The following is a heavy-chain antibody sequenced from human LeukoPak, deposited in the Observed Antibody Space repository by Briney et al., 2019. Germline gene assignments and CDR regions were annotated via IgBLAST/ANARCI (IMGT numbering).Heavy chain of an antibody. D-gene: IGHD2-15*01. CDR3: ARGLAGGGSFLIDH. CDR2: INHSGST. V-gene: IGHV4-34*01. CDR1: GGSFSGYY. Sequence: PSEALSLTCAVYGGSFSGYYWSWIRQPPGKGLEWIGEINHSGSTNYNPSLKSRVTISVDTSKNQFSLKLSSVTAADTALYYCARGLAGGGSFLIDHWGQGTPVTVSS. J-gene: IGHJ4*02.